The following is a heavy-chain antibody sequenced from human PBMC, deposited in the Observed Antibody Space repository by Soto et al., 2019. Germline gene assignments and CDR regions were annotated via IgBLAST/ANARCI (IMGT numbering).Heavy chain of an antibody. CDR3: ARMVRGSNIDYYHYMDV. CDR1: GYSFTSHG. V-gene: IGHV1-18*01. CDR2: ISASNGDT. Sequence: QVQLVQSGAEVKKPGASVKVSCKASGYSFTSHGISWVRQAPGQGLEWLAWISASNGDTNYAQKFQGRVTVTTDTYTSTGYMELSRLISEDTAVYYCARMVRGSNIDYYHYMDVWGKGTTVTVSS. D-gene: IGHD3-10*01. J-gene: IGHJ6*03.